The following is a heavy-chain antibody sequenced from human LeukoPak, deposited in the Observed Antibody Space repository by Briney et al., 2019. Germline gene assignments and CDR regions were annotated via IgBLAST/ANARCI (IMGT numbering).Heavy chain of an antibody. D-gene: IGHD3-16*02. J-gene: IGHJ3*02. CDR2: IIPIFGTA. CDR1: GGTFSSYA. V-gene: IGHV1-69*01. CDR3: AREGNLITFGGVIVYDAFDI. Sequence: ASVKVSCKASGGTFSSYATSWVRQAPGQGLEWMGGIIPIFGTANYAQKFQGRVTITADGSTSTAYMELSSLRSEDTAVYYCAREGNLITFGGVIVYDAFDIWGQGTMVTVSS.